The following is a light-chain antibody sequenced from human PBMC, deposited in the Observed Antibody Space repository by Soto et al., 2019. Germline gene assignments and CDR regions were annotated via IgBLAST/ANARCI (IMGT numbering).Light chain of an antibody. CDR3: QQRSDWPLT. Sequence: PGERATLSCRASQSVSSYFAWYQQKPGQAPRLLIYDASTRAAGIPARFSGSGSGTDFTLTISSLEPEDFAVYYCQQRSDWPLTFGGGTKEEIK. CDR2: DAS. CDR1: QSVSSY. V-gene: IGKV3-11*01. J-gene: IGKJ4*01.